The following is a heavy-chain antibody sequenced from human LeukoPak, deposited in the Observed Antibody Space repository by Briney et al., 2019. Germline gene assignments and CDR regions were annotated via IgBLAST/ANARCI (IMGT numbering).Heavy chain of an antibody. V-gene: IGHV3-23*01. J-gene: IGHJ3*02. CDR1: GFTFSSYA. Sequence: QPGGSLRLSCAASGFTFSSYAMSWVRQAPGKGLEGVSAISGSGGSTYYADSEKGRFTISRDNSKNTLYLQMNSLRAEDTALYYCAKTGCSGDSCARGPFDIWGQGTMVTVSS. CDR2: ISGSGGST. D-gene: IGHD2-15*01. CDR3: AKTGCSGDSCARGPFDI.